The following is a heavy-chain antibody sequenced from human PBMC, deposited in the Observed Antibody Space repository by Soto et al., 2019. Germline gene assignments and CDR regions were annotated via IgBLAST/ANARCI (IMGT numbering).Heavy chain of an antibody. D-gene: IGHD3-22*01. CDR2: IIPIFGTA. CDR1: GGTFSSYA. Sequence: GASVKVSCKASGGTFSSYAISWVRQAPGQGLEWMGGIIPIFGTANYAQKFQGRVTITADESTSTAYMELSSLRSEDTAGYYCARDRGYYDSSGYYPYYFDYWGQGTLVTVSS. J-gene: IGHJ4*02. V-gene: IGHV1-69*13. CDR3: ARDRGYYDSSGYYPYYFDY.